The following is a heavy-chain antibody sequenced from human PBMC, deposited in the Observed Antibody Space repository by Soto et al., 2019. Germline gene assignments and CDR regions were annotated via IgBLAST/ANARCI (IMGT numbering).Heavy chain of an antibody. D-gene: IGHD2-2*02. J-gene: IGHJ5*02. CDR2: ISYSGRT. Sequence: TLSLTCTVSGGSISSSSYYWGWIRQPPGKGLEWIGSISYSGRTYYKPSLKSRVTVSVDTSKNQISLKLSSVTAADTAVYYCASRNRYCSSTSCYTGFDPWGQGTLVTVSS. CDR3: ASRNRYCSSTSCYTGFDP. CDR1: GGSISSSSYY. V-gene: IGHV4-39*01.